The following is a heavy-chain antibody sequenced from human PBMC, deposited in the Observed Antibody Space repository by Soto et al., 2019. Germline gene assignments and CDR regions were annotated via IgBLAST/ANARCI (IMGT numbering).Heavy chain of an antibody. CDR3: AKATTNGGWFNPFDS. V-gene: IGHV3-23*01. CDR1: GFTFSSYA. J-gene: IGHJ4*02. CDR2: ISGSGGST. Sequence: GGSLRLSCAASGFTFSSYAMSWVRQAPGKGLEWVSAISGSGGSTYYADSVKGRFTISRDNSRDTLSLQMNSLTADDTAVYYCAKATTNGGWFNPFDSWGQGALVTSPQ. D-gene: IGHD6-19*01.